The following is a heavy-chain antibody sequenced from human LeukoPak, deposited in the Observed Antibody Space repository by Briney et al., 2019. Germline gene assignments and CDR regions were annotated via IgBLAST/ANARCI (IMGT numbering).Heavy chain of an antibody. CDR2: IYSSGSA. V-gene: IGHV4-39*07. J-gene: IGHJ4*02. D-gene: IGHD1-7*01. CDR1: GGSINSNNYY. Sequence: PSETLSLTCTVSGGSINSNNYYWGWIRQPPGKGLEWIGSIYSSGSAYYNPSLKSRVTISVDTSKNQFSLKLSSVTAADTSVYYCVRDRELFYWGQGTLVTVSS. CDR3: VRDRELFY.